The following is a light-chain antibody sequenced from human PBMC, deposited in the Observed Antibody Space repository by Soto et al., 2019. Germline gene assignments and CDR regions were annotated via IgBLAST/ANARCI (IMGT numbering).Light chain of an antibody. CDR2: KAS. J-gene: IGKJ5*01. CDR3: QQYDNLPLT. CDR1: QTISSW. Sequence: DIQMTQSPSTLSASVRDRVTITCRASQTISSWLAWFQQRPGRAPKFLIYKASSLKNGVPLRFSGSGSGTDFTFTISSLQPEDIATYYCQQYDNLPLTFGQGTRLEIK. V-gene: IGKV1-5*03.